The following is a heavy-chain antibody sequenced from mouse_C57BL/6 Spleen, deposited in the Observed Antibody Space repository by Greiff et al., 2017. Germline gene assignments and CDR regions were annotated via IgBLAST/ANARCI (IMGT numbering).Heavy chain of an antibody. CDR1: GFTFSDYY. J-gene: IGHJ1*03. Sequence: DVHLVESGGGLVQPAGSLKLSCAASGFTFSDYYMYWVRQTPEKRLEWVAYISNGGGSTYYPDTVKGRFTISRDNAKNTLYLQMSRLKSEDTAMYYGASFDGPYWYFDVWGTGTTVTVSS. D-gene: IGHD2-3*01. CDR2: ISNGGGST. CDR3: ASFDGPYWYFDV. V-gene: IGHV5-12*01.